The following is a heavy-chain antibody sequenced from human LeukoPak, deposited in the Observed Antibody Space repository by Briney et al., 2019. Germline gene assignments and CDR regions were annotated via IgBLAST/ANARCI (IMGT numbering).Heavy chain of an antibody. D-gene: IGHD6-19*01. J-gene: IGHJ4*02. CDR2: ISGSGAST. V-gene: IGHV3-23*01. CDR3: AKSHSVAVAGTYSTYYFDS. Sequence: GESLRLSCAASGFTFSSFAMSWVRQAPGRGLEWVSSISGSGASTYYADSVKGRFTISRDNSRNTLYLQMSSLRDEDTAVYYCAKSHSVAVAGTYSTYYFDSWGQGTLVTVSS. CDR1: GFTFSSFA.